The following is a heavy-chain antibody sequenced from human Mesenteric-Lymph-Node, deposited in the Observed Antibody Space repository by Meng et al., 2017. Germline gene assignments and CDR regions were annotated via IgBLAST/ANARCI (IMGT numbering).Heavy chain of an antibody. CDR3: ASFDHIPRRNYFDY. V-gene: IGHV4-30-4*01. D-gene: IGHD2-21*01. J-gene: IGHJ4*02. CDR2: IHHSGSA. Sequence: VQLQGAGPGLVEPSQTLSLPCTVSGGSMSSGNYCWSWIRQPAGKGLEWIGYIHHSGSAYYNPSLKSRVSISVDTSKNQFSLNLNSMTAADTAVYYCASFDHIPRRNYFDYWGQGTLVTVSS. CDR1: GGSMSSGNYC.